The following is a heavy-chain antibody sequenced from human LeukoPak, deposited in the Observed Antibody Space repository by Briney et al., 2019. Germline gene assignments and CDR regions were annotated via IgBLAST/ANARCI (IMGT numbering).Heavy chain of an antibody. V-gene: IGHV3-30*04. CDR3: ARSKSSIAAAGFDP. CDR1: GFTFSSYA. J-gene: IGHJ5*02. Sequence: GGSLRLPCAASGFTFSSYAMHWVRQAPGKGLEWVAVISYDGSNKYYADSVKGRFTISRDNSKNTLYLQMNSLRAEDTAVYYCARSKSSIAAAGFDPWGQGTLVTVSS. D-gene: IGHD6-13*01. CDR2: ISYDGSNK.